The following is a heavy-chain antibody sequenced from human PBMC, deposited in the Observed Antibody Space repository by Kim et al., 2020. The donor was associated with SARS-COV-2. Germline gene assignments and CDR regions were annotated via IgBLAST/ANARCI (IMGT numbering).Heavy chain of an antibody. J-gene: IGHJ6*02. D-gene: IGHD3-10*01. CDR2: IKHSGST. CDR3: ARVRGVTVLLGYYYYGMDV. CDR1: GGSFSGYY. Sequence: SETLSLTCAVYGGSFSGYYWSWIRQPPGKGLEWIGEIKHSGSTNYNPSLKSRVTISVNTSKNQFSLKLSSVTAAATAVYYCARVRGVTVLLGYYYYGMDVWGQGTTVTVSS. V-gene: IGHV4-34*01.